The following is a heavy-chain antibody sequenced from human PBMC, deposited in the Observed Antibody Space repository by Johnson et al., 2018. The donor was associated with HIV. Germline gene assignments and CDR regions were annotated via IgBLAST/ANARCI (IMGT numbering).Heavy chain of an antibody. CDR1: GFTFSNAW. J-gene: IGHJ3*02. Sequence: EVQLVESGGGSVKSGGSLRVSCAASGFTFSNAWMSWVRQAPGKGLEWVGRVKSKTDGGTIDYAAAVKGRFIISRDDSKNTLYLQMYGLKTEDTAVYYCTTEWEYYYGAGRLDAFDMWGQGTMVTVSS. CDR3: TTEWEYYYGAGRLDAFDM. D-gene: IGHD3-10*01. V-gene: IGHV3-15*01. CDR2: VKSKTDGGTI.